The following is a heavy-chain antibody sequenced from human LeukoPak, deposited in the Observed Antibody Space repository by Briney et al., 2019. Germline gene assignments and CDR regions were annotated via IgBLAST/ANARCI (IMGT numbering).Heavy chain of an antibody. CDR1: GFTFSNHG. CDR2: ISYDETNK. Sequence: PGGSLRLSCAASGFTFSNHGMHWVRQAPGKGLEWVAVISYDETNKYYVDSVKGRFTISRDNSKNTLYLQMNSLRAEDTAVYYCAKDRYYYDSSGYSYLDYWGQGTLVTVSS. V-gene: IGHV3-30*18. D-gene: IGHD3-22*01. J-gene: IGHJ4*02. CDR3: AKDRYYYDSSGYSYLDY.